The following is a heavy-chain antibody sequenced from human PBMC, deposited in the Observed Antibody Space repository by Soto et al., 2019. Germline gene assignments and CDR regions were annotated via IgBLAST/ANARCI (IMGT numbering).Heavy chain of an antibody. V-gene: IGHV4-34*01. CDR3: ARITAVAGGTMDV. CDR2: INHSGST. J-gene: IGHJ6*02. D-gene: IGHD6-19*01. Sequence: SETLSLTCAVYGGSFSGYYWSWIRQPPGKGLEWIGEINHSGSTNYNPSLKSRVTISVDTSKNQFSLKLSSVTAADTAVYYCARITAVAGGTMDVWGQGTTVT. CDR1: GGSFSGYY.